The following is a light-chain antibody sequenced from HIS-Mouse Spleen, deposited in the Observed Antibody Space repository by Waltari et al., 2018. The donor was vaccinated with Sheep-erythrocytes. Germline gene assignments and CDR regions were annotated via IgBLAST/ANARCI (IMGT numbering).Light chain of an antibody. J-gene: IGLJ1*01. Sequence: SYELTQPPSVSVSPGQTARITCSGDALAKNYAYCYQQKSGQAPVLVIYEDSKRPSGIPERFSGSSSGTMATLTISGAQVEDEADYYCYSTDSSGNHRVFGTGTKVTVL. CDR3: YSTDSSGNHRV. V-gene: IGLV3-10*01. CDR1: ALAKNY. CDR2: EDS.